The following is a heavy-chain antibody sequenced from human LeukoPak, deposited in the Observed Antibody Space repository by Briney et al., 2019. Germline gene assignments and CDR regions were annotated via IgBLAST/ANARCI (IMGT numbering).Heavy chain of an antibody. CDR2: IYYSGST. Sequence: PSETLSLTCTVSGGSISSSSYYWGWIRQPPGKGLEWIGSIYYSGSTYYNPSLKSRVTISVDTSKNQFSLKLSSVTAADTAVYYCASSLPTTRVGGYWGQGTLVTVSS. V-gene: IGHV4-39*01. D-gene: IGHD3-10*01. CDR1: GGSISSSSYY. CDR3: ASSLPTTRVGGY. J-gene: IGHJ4*02.